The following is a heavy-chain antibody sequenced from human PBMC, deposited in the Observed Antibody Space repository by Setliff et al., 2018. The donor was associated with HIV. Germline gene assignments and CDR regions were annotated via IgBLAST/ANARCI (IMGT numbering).Heavy chain of an antibody. Sequence: SETLSLTCTVSGGSISTYYWTWIRQPPGKGLEWIGYIYTSGSTSYNPSLKSRLTISLDTSKNQFSLKLSSVTAADTAVYYCARQERYCTSAVCYRYFNYWGQGTLVTAPQ. CDR3: ARQERYCTSAVCYRYFNY. V-gene: IGHV4-4*09. CDR2: IYTSGST. J-gene: IGHJ4*02. CDR1: GGSISTYY. D-gene: IGHD2-2*02.